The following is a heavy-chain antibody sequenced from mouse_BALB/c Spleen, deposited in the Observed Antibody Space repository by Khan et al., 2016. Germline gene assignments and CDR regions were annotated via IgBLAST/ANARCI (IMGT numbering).Heavy chain of an antibody. CDR3: ARSPYDYDVGFAY. V-gene: IGHV14-3*02. Sequence: VQLKQSGAELVKPGASVKLSCTASGFNIKDTYMHWVKQRPDQGLEWIGRIDPANGNPKYDPKFQGKATITADTSSNTAYLQLSSLTSEDTAVYYCARSPYDYDVGFAYWGQGTLVTVSA. J-gene: IGHJ3*01. D-gene: IGHD2-4*01. CDR2: IDPANGNP. CDR1: GFNIKDTY.